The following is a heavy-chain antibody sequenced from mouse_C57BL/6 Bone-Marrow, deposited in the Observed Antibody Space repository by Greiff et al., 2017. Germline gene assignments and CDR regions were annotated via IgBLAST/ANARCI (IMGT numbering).Heavy chain of an antibody. CDR1: GYTFTSYG. J-gene: IGHJ4*01. CDR3: ARSSYYGSSRYYAMDY. V-gene: IGHV1-81*01. Sequence: QVQLQQSGAELARPGASVKLSCKASGYTFTSYGISWVQQRTGPGLEWIGEIYPRSGNTYYNEKFKGKATLTADKSSRTAYMELRSLTSEDSADYFCARSSYYGSSRYYAMDYWGQGTSVTVSS. CDR2: IYPRSGNT. D-gene: IGHD1-1*01.